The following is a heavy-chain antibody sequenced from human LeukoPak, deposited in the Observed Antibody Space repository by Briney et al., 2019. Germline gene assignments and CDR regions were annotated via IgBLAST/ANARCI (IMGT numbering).Heavy chain of an antibody. CDR3: ARASLTAMVLFGDV. CDR1: GYTFTSYD. D-gene: IGHD5-18*01. V-gene: IGHV1-18*01. CDR2: ISAYNGNT. Sequence: ASVKVSCKASGYTFTSYDINWVRQATGQGLEWMGWISAYNGNTNYAQKLQGRVTMTTDTSTSTAYMELRSLRSDDTAVYYCARASLTAMVLFGDVWGKGTTVTVSS. J-gene: IGHJ6*04.